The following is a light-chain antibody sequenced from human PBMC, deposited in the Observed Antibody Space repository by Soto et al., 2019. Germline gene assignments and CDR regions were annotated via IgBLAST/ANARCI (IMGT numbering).Light chain of an antibody. J-gene: IGLJ1*01. V-gene: IGLV2-14*01. CDR1: SSDVGGYNY. CDR3: SSYTSSSTYV. CDR2: EVS. Sequence: QSALTQPASVSGSPGQSITISCTGTSSDVGGYNYVSWYQQHPGKAPKLMIYEVSNRPSGVSNRFSGSKSGNTASLTISRLQAEDVAYYYFSSYTSSSTYVFGSGTKLTVL.